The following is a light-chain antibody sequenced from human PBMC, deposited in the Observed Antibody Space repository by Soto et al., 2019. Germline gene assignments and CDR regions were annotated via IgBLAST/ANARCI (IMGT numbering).Light chain of an antibody. J-gene: IGLJ3*02. CDR2: ENN. CDR1: SSNIGNNY. Sequence: QSVLTQPPSVSAAPGQKVTISCSGSSSNIGNNYVSWYQQFPGTAPKLLIYENNKRPSGIPDRFSGSKSGTSATLGITGLQTGDEADYYCGTWDSSLSPGEVFGGGTKVTVL. V-gene: IGLV1-51*02. CDR3: GTWDSSLSPGEV.